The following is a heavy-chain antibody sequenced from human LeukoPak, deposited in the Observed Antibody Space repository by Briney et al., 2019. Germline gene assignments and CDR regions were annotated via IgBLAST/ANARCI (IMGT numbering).Heavy chain of an antibody. D-gene: IGHD2-15*01. CDR1: GGSFSGYY. CDR3: ARGGAAYCSGGSCYPFKY. J-gene: IGHJ4*02. CDR2: INHSGST. Sequence: SETLSLTCAVYGGSFSGYYWSWIRRPPGKGLEWIGEINHSGSTNYNPSLKSRVTISVDTSKNQFSLKLSSVTAADTAVYYCARGGAAYCSGGSCYPFKYWGQGTLVTVSS. V-gene: IGHV4-34*01.